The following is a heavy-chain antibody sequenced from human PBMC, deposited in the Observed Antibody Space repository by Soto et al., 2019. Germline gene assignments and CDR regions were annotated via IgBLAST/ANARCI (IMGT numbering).Heavy chain of an antibody. D-gene: IGHD3-9*01. V-gene: IGHV1-69*02. Sequence: GASVKVSCKASGGTFSSYTISWARQAPGQGLEWMGRIIPILGIANYAQKFQGRVTITADKSTSTAYMELSSLRSEDTAVYYCASEVIGLDNDILTGYRPFDYWGQGTLVTVSS. J-gene: IGHJ4*02. CDR3: ASEVIGLDNDILTGYRPFDY. CDR1: GGTFSSYT. CDR2: IIPILGIA.